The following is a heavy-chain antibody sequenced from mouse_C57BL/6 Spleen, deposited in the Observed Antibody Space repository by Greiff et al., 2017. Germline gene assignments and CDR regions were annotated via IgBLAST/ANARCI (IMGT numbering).Heavy chain of an antibody. V-gene: IGHV1-64*01. Sequence: QVQLQQPGAELVKPGASVKLSCKASGYTFTSYWMHWVKQRPGQGLEWIGIIHPNSGSTNYNEKFKSKATLTVDKSSSTAYMQLSSLTSEDSAVYYCARSPPFPSYFDVWGTGTTVTVSS. CDR3: ARSPPFPSYFDV. CDR2: IHPNSGST. J-gene: IGHJ1*03. CDR1: GYTFTSYW.